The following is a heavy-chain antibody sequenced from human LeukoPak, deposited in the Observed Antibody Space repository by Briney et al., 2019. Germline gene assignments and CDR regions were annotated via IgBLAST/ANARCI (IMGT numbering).Heavy chain of an antibody. V-gene: IGHV4-59*01. CDR2: IYYSGST. J-gene: IGHJ4*02. CDR1: GGAISSDY. CDR3: ATFLGATSPDY. D-gene: IGHD1-26*01. Sequence: SETLSLTCSGSGGAISSDYWSWIRQPPGKGLEWIGYIYYSGSTNYNPSLKSRVTISVDTSKNQFSLKLSSVTAADTAVYYCATFLGATSPDYWGQGTLVTVSS.